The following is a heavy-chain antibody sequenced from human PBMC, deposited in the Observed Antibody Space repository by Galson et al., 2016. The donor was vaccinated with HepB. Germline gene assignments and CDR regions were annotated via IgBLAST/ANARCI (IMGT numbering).Heavy chain of an antibody. CDR3: AIEQWLGPLDY. J-gene: IGHJ4*02. Sequence: SETLSLTCAVSGGSISSYSWSWIRQPPGKGLEWIGYIYYSGSTKYNPSLKSRVTLSVDTSRNQFSLNLGSVTAADTAVYYCAIEQWLGPLDYWGQGTLVTGSS. V-gene: IGHV4-59*01. CDR1: GGSISSYS. D-gene: IGHD6-19*01. CDR2: IYYSGST.